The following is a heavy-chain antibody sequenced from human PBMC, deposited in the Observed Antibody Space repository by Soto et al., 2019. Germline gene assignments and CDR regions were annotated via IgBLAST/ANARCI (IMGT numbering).Heavy chain of an antibody. V-gene: IGHV3-23*01. Sequence: GWSLRLSCAASGFTFSSYAMSWVRQAPGKGLEWVSAISGSGGSTYYADSVKGRFTISRDNSKNTLYLQMNSLRAEDTAVYYCAKVTGRHGYTSYFDYWGQGTLVTVSA. CDR1: GFTFSSYA. CDR2: ISGSGGST. D-gene: IGHD2-2*02. CDR3: AKVTGRHGYTSYFDY. J-gene: IGHJ4*02.